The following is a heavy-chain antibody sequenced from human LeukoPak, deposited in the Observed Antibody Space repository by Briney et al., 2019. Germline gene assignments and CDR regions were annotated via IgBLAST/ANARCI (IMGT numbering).Heavy chain of an antibody. D-gene: IGHD2-21*01. Sequence: SGTLSLTCTVSDEVITSNNWWSWVRQSPGKGLEWIGEIFHSGTTRYKASLESRVTMLLDKSKNQFSLKLSSVTAADTAVYYCAREIPVFPPAFDIWGQGTMVTVSS. V-gene: IGHV4-4*02. CDR3: AREIPVFPPAFDI. J-gene: IGHJ3*02. CDR1: DEVITSNNW. CDR2: IFHSGTT.